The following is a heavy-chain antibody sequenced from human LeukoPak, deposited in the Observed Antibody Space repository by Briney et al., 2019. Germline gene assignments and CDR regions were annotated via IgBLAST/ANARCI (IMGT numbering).Heavy chain of an antibody. J-gene: IGHJ3*02. D-gene: IGHD3-16*02. CDR3: ARFMITFGGVIVMDAFDI. V-gene: IGHV4-34*01. Sequence: PSETLSLTCAVYGGSFSGYYWSWIRQPPGKGLEWIGEINHSGSTNYNPSLKSRVTISVDTSKNQFSLKLSSVTAADTAVYYCARFMITFGGVIVMDAFDIWGQGTMVTVSS. CDR1: GGSFSGYY. CDR2: INHSGST.